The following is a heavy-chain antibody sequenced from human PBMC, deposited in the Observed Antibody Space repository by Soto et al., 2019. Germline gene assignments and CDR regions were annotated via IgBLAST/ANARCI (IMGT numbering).Heavy chain of an antibody. CDR3: ARVWFGELSGYYYYYMDV. Sequence: ASVKVSCKASGYSFTSYGISWVRQAPGQGLEWMGWISDYNGNTNYAQKLQGRVTMTTDTSTSTAYMELRSLRSDDTAIYYCARVWFGELSGYYYYYMDVWGKGTTVTVSS. J-gene: IGHJ6*03. D-gene: IGHD3-10*01. V-gene: IGHV1-18*01. CDR1: GYSFTSYG. CDR2: ISDYNGNT.